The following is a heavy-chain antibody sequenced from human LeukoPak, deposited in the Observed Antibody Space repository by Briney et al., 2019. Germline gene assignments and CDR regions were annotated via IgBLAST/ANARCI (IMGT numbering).Heavy chain of an antibody. D-gene: IGHD3-10*01. V-gene: IGHV3-23*01. CDR3: AKKSRGSGSYYGDY. CDR2: ISGSGSST. J-gene: IGHJ4*02. CDR1: GFTFSNYG. Sequence: GGPLRLSCAASGFTFSNYGVSWVRQAPGKGLEWVSAISGSGSSTYYAASVKGRFTISRDNSKNTLYLQMNSLRAEDTAVYYCAKKSRGSGSYYGDYWGQGILVTVSS.